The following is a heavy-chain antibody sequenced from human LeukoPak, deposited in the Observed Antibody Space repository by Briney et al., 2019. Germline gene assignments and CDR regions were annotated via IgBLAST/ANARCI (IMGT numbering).Heavy chain of an antibody. Sequence: ASVKVSCKASGYTFTSYYMHWVRQAPGQGLEWMGIINPSGGSTSYAQKFQGRVTMTRDTSTSTVYMEPSSLRSEDTAVYYCARGGYYDSSGPDRPSNSWFDPWGQGTLVTVSS. D-gene: IGHD3-22*01. CDR2: INPSGGST. J-gene: IGHJ5*02. V-gene: IGHV1-46*01. CDR1: GYTFTSYY. CDR3: ARGGYYDSSGPDRPSNSWFDP.